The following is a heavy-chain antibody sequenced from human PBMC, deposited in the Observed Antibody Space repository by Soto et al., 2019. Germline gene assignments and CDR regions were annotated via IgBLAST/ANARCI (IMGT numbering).Heavy chain of an antibody. Sequence: ASVKVSCKASGYTFTSYGISWVRQAPGQGLEWMGWISAYNGNTNYAQKLQGRVTMTTDTSTSTAYMELRSLRSDDTAVYYCARSSGSHSYYYYYGMEVWGKGTRGSV. CDR2: ISAYNGNT. V-gene: IGHV1-18*01. CDR3: ARSSGSHSYYYYYGMEV. J-gene: IGHJ6*04. D-gene: IGHD1-26*01. CDR1: GYTFTSYG.